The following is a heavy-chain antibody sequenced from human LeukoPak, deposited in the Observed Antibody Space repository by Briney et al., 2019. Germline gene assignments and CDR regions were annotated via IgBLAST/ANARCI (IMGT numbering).Heavy chain of an antibody. V-gene: IGHV5-51*01. CDR1: GYSFTSYW. Sequence: GESLKISCKGSGYSFTSYWIGWVRQMPGKGLEWMGIIYPGDSDTRYSPSFQGQVTISADKSISTAYLQWSSLKASDTAMYYCARLPCSGGSCYSGNYYYYYMDVWGKGTTVTVSS. CDR3: ARLPCSGGSCYSGNYYYYYMDV. J-gene: IGHJ6*03. CDR2: IYPGDSDT. D-gene: IGHD2-15*01.